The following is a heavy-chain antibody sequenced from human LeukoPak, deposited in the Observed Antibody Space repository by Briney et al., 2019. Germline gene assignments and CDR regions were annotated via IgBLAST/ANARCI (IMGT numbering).Heavy chain of an antibody. CDR2: ISGGGETT. Sequence: GGSLRLSCAASGFTFSSYGMGWVRQAPGKGLEWVSSISGGGETTYYADSVKGRFPISRDNSKNTLYLQLNSLRAEDTAVYLCAKGSNSAYCGADCYDYWGQGTLVTVSS. CDR1: GFTFSSYG. CDR3: AKGSNSAYCGADCYDY. D-gene: IGHD2-21*01. J-gene: IGHJ4*02. V-gene: IGHV3-23*01.